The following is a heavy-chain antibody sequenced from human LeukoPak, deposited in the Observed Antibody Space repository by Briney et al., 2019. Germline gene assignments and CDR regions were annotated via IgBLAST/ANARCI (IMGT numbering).Heavy chain of an antibody. J-gene: IGHJ4*02. V-gene: IGHV3-30-3*01. CDR1: GFTFSSYA. D-gene: IGHD4-17*01. CDR2: ISYDGSNK. Sequence: PGGSLRLSCAASGFTFSSYAMHWVRQAPGKGLEWVAAISYDGSNKYYADSVKGRFTISRDNSKNTLYLQMNSLRAEDTAVYYCARDAGGSTVTTSDFDYWGQGTLVTVSS. CDR3: ARDAGGSTVTTSDFDY.